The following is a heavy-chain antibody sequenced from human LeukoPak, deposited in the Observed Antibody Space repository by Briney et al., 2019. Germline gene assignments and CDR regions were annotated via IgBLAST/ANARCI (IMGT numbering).Heavy chain of an antibody. CDR2: IIPIFGTA. J-gene: IGHJ3*02. Sequence: SVKVSCKASGGTFSSYAISWVRQAPGQGLEWMGGIIPIFGTANYAQKFQGRVTITADKSTRTAYMELSSLRSEDTAVYYCARAITMVRGVIIISAFDIWGQGTMVTVSS. D-gene: IGHD3-10*01. CDR3: ARAITMVRGVIIISAFDI. CDR1: GGTFSSYA. V-gene: IGHV1-69*06.